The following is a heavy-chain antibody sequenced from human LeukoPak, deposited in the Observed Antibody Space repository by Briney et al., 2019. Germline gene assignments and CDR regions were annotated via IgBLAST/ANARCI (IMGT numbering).Heavy chain of an antibody. CDR3: ARASGYCSSTSCYGVFHRNWSDP. CDR2: INHSGST. D-gene: IGHD2-2*01. CDR1: GGSFSGYY. Sequence: ASETLSLTCAVYGGSFSGYYWSWIRQPPGKGLEWIGEINHSGSTNYNPSLKSRVTISVDTSKNQFSLKLSSVTAADTAVYYCARASGYCSSTSCYGVFHRNWSDPWGQGTLVTVSS. V-gene: IGHV4-34*01. J-gene: IGHJ5*02.